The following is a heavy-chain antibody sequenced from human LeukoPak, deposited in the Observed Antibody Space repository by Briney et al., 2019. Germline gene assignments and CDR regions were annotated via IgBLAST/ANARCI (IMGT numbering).Heavy chain of an antibody. CDR2: INPNSGGT. CDR3: AREHYYDSSGDYNWFVP. D-gene: IGHD3-22*01. V-gene: IGHV1-2*02. J-gene: IGHJ5*02. CDR1: GYAFTGYY. Sequence: ASVKVSCKASGYAFTGYYMHWVRQAPGQGLEWMGWINPNSGGTNYAQKFQGRVTMTRDTSISTAYMELSRLRSGDTAVYYCAREHYYDSSGDYNWFVPWGQGTLVTVSS.